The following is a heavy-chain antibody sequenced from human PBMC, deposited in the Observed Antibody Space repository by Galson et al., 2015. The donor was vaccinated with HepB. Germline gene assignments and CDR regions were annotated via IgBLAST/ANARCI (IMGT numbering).Heavy chain of an antibody. CDR2: INPSGGST. CDR1: GYTFTSYY. J-gene: IGHJ6*02. V-gene: IGHV1-46*01. Sequence: SVKVSCKASGYTFTSYYMHWVRQAPGQGLEWMGIINPSGGSTSYAQKFQGRVTMTRDTSTSTVYMELSSLRSEDTAVYYCARGGDRLTMVRGVINPILHYGMDVWGQGTTVTVSS. CDR3: ARGGDRLTMVRGVINPILHYGMDV. D-gene: IGHD3-10*01.